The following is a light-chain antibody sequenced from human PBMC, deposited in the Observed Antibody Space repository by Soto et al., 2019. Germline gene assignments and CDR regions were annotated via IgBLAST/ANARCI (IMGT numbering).Light chain of an antibody. V-gene: IGKV1-8*01. CDR2: GAS. CDR1: QDVGRY. J-gene: IGKJ1*01. Sequence: AIRMTQSPSSLSSSPGDRVAIACRASQDVGRYLAWYQQKPGQPPKLLIYGASTLQSGVPSRFSGGGSGTDFTLTISCLQSEDFATYYCQHYKNYPWTFGQGTKVEIK. CDR3: QHYKNYPWT.